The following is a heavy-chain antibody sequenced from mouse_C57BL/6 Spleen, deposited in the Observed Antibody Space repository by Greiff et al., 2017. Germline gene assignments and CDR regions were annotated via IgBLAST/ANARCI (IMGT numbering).Heavy chain of an antibody. D-gene: IGHD1-1*01. CDR3: TGLVYYGSSYGWYFDV. CDR1: GFNIKDYY. Sequence: EVQLQQSGAELVRPGASVKLSCTASGFNIKDYYMHWVKQRPEQGLEWIGRIDPEDGDTEYAPKFQGKATMTADTSSNTAYLQLSSLTSEDTAVYYCTGLVYYGSSYGWYFDVWGTGTTVTVSS. CDR2: IDPEDGDT. V-gene: IGHV14-1*01. J-gene: IGHJ1*03.